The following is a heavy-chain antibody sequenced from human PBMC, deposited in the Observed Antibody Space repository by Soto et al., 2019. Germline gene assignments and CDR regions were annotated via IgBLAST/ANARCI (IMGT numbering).Heavy chain of an antibody. D-gene: IGHD3-22*01. CDR3: ARTMRGYDSSGYFYLYFDY. CDR2: ISSSSSTK. V-gene: IGHV3-48*01. J-gene: IGHJ4*02. CDR1: GFTFSSYT. Sequence: PVGSLRLSCAASGFTFSSYTMNWVRQAPGKGLEWVSYISSSSSTKYNADSVKGRFTISRDKAKNSLYLQMKSLRAEGTAVYYCARTMRGYDSSGYFYLYFDYWGQGTLVTVSS.